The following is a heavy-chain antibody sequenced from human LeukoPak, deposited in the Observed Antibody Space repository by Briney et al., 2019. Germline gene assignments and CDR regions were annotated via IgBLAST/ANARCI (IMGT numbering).Heavy chain of an antibody. V-gene: IGHV1-58*01. J-gene: IGHJ4*02. CDR2: IVVGSGNT. Sequence: GASVKVSCKASGFTFTSSAVQWVRQARGQRLELMGWIVVGSGNTNYAQKFQERVTITRDMSTSAAYMELSSLRSEDTAVYYCAAEGSTTGSGLDYWGQGTLVTVSS. CDR1: GFTFTSSA. CDR3: AAEGSTTGSGLDY. D-gene: IGHD1-1*01.